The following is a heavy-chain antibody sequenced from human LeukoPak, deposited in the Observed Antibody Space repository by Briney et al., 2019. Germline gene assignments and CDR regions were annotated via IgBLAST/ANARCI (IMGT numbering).Heavy chain of an antibody. Sequence: ASVKVSCKASGYTFTSYGISWVRQAPGQGLEWMGWISAYNGNTNYAQKLQGRVTMTTDTSTSTAYMELRSLRSDDTAVYYCARVRHIVVVTATYYFDYWGQGTLVTVSS. CDR3: ARVRHIVVVTATYYFDY. CDR2: ISAYNGNT. D-gene: IGHD2-21*02. J-gene: IGHJ4*02. V-gene: IGHV1-18*01. CDR1: GYTFTSYG.